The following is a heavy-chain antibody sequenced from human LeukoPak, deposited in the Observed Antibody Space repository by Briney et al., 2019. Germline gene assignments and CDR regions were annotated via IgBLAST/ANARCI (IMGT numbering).Heavy chain of an antibody. V-gene: IGHV4-59*08. D-gene: IGHD6-6*01. CDR2: IYYSGST. Sequence: PSETLSLTCAVSGGSISSYYWSWIRQPPGKGLEWIGYIYYSGSTNYNPSLKSRVTISVDTSKNQFSLKLSSVTAADTAVYYCAILPNLSIAASTLDYWGQGTLVTVSS. CDR1: GGSISSYY. CDR3: AILPNLSIAASTLDY. J-gene: IGHJ4*02.